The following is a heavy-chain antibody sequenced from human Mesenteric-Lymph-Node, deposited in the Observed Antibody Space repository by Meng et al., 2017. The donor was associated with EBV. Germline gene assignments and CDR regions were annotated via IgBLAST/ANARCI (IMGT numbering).Heavy chain of an antibody. CDR1: GGSIISGGYS. J-gene: IGHJ4*02. Sequence: HRQLHESGSGLVRPYQTLSLTCAVAGGSIISGGYSWSWIRQAPGKGLEWIGFIYHSGTTYLNPSLRSRVNLSVDTSKNQFSLNLRSVSAADTAIYYCARSAGGDYFNYWGQGTLVTVSS. CDR2: IYHSGTT. D-gene: IGHD1-26*01. V-gene: IGHV4-30-2*01. CDR3: ARSAGGDYFNY.